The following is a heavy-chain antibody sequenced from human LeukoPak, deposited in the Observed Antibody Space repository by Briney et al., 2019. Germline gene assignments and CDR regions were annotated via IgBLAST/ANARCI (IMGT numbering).Heavy chain of an antibody. J-gene: IGHJ4*02. Sequence: GRSLRLSCAASGFTFSSYGMHWVRQAPGKGLEWVAFIRYDGSNKYYADSLKGRFTISRDNSNNTLYLQMNSLRAEDTAVYYCAKGYRAYDSRYLFDYCGQGTLVTVSS. CDR2: IRYDGSNK. D-gene: IGHD5-12*01. V-gene: IGHV3-30*02. CDR1: GFTFSSYG. CDR3: AKGYRAYDSRYLFDY.